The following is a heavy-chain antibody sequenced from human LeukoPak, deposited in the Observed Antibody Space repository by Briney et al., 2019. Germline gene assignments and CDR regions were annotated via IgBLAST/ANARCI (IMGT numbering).Heavy chain of an antibody. V-gene: IGHV4-38-2*01. D-gene: IGHD1-1*01. CDR1: VYAISSGYY. Sequence: SETLSLTCAVSVYAISSGYYWAWIRPPPGKGLEWIGSIYHSGSTYYNPSLKSRVTISVDTSKNQFSLKLSSVTAADTAVYYCARLDDPAYWGQGTLVTVSS. CDR2: IYHSGST. CDR3: ARLDDPAY. J-gene: IGHJ4*02.